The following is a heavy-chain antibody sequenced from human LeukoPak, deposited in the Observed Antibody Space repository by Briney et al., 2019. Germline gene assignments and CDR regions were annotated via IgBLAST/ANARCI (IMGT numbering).Heavy chain of an antibody. V-gene: IGHV3-43*01. CDR3: AKEFWGSGDAFDI. CDR1: GFTFDDYT. J-gene: IGHJ3*02. CDR2: INWDGGST. D-gene: IGHD3-16*01. Sequence: GGSLRLSCAASGFTFDDYTMHWVRQAPGKGLEWVSLINWDGGSTYYADSVEGRFTISRDNSKNSLYLQMNSLRTEDTALYYCAKEFWGSGDAFDIWGQGTMVTVSS.